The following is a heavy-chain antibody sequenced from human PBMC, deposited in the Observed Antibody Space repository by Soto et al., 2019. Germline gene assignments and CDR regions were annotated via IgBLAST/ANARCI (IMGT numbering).Heavy chain of an antibody. CDR3: ARDKITGLFDY. D-gene: IGHD2-8*02. Sequence: PSETLSLTCAVYGGSFSGYYFTWIRQPPGTGLEWIGEINHSGSTNYNPSLKSRVTISVDTSKNQFSLKLTSVTAADTAVYYCARDKITGLFDYWGQGTLVTVSS. J-gene: IGHJ4*02. CDR1: GGSFSGYY. CDR2: INHSGST. V-gene: IGHV4-34*01.